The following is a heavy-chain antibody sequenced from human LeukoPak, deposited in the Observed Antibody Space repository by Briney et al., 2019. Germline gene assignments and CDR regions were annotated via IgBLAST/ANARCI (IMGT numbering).Heavy chain of an antibody. CDR2: IRYDGSNK. V-gene: IGHV3-30*02. CDR3: ARDHNWGFDY. D-gene: IGHD1-1*01. Sequence: PGGSLRLSCAASGFTFSSYGMHWVRQAPGKGLEWVAFIRYDGSNKYYADSVKGRFTISRDNSKNTLYLQMNSLRVEDTAVYYCARDHNWGFDYWGQGTLVTVSS. J-gene: IGHJ4*02. CDR1: GFTFSSYG.